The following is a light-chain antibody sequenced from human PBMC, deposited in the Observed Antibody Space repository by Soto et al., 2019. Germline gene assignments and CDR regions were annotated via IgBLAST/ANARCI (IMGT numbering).Light chain of an antibody. CDR3: VAWDDSLNGYVV. CDR1: SSNIGSNT. V-gene: IGLV1-44*01. Sequence: QSALXQPPSASGTPGQRVTISCSGSSSNIGSNTVNWYQQLPGTAPKLVIYSNNQRPSGVPDRFSGSKSGTSASLAISGLQSEDEADYYCVAWDDSLNGYVVFGGGTKVTVL. CDR2: SNN. J-gene: IGLJ2*01.